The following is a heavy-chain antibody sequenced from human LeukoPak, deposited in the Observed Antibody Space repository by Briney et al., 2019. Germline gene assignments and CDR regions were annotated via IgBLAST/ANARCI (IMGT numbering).Heavy chain of an antibody. J-gene: IGHJ3*02. CDR2: ISNNGGES. Sequence: PGGSLRLSCAASRFTFSSYSMNWVRQAPGKGLEYVSAISNNGGESYYADSVQGRFTISRDNSKNTLYLQMDTLRAEDMAVYYCARVGDCDAFDIWGQGTMVTVSS. CDR1: RFTFSSYS. V-gene: IGHV3-64*02. D-gene: IGHD2-21*02. CDR3: ARVGDCDAFDI.